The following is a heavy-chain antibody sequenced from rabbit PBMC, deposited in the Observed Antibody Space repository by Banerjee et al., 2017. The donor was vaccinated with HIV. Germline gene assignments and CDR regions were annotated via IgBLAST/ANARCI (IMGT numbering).Heavy chain of an antibody. CDR1: EFDFSGFY. CDR2: IDPVFGSK. CDR3: ARGVRGFNL. D-gene: IGHD3-1*01. V-gene: IGHV1S7*01. J-gene: IGHJ4*01. Sequence: QLEESGGGLVQPGGSLKLSCKASEFDFSGFYMSWVRQAPGKGLEWIGYIDPVFGSKYYASWVNGRFTISSHNAQNTLYLQLNSLTAADTATYFCARGVRGFNLWGPGTLVTVS.